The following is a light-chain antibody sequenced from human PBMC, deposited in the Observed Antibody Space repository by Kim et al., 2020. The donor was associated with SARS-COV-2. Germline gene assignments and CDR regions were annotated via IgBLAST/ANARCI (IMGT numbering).Light chain of an antibody. V-gene: IGKV1-33*01. CDR1: QDISNY. CDR3: QQYDYLPLT. Sequence: DIQMTQSPSSLSASVGDRVTITCQASQDISNYLNWYQQKPGKAPKLLIYDASNLETGVPSRFSGSGSGTDFTFTISSLQPEDIATYYCQQYDYLPLTFGGGTKVDSK. CDR2: DAS. J-gene: IGKJ4*01.